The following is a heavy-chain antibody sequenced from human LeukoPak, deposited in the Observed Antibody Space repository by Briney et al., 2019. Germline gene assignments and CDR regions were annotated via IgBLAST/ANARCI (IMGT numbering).Heavy chain of an antibody. CDR2: ISAYNGNT. CDR3: ARTTLKMGYCSIW. Sequence: APVKVSCKASGSTFTSYGISWVRRAPRQGLEWMGWISAYNGNTNYAHKLQGRITMTTETSTSTAYLERRGLGSDDRAVYYCARTTLKMGYCSIWWGEGTLVTVSS. J-gene: IGHJ4*02. CDR1: GSTFTSYG. V-gene: IGHV1-18*04. D-gene: IGHD2-2*01.